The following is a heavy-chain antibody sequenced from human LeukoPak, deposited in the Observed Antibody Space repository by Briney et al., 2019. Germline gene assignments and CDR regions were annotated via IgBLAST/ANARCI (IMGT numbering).Heavy chain of an antibody. J-gene: IGHJ5*02. V-gene: IGHV6-1*01. CDR3: TRQHCSSTSCYSYNWFDP. CDR2: TYYMFKWFY. CDR1: GDSASTNSAS. D-gene: IGHD2-2*01. Sequence: SQTPSLTRALSGDSASTNSASWKWIRQSPSRGLEWLGRTYYMFKWFYDFPVSVKSRVTIIPDTSKNQFSLQLNSVTPDDTAVYYCTRQHCSSTSCYSYNWFDPWGQGTLVTVSS.